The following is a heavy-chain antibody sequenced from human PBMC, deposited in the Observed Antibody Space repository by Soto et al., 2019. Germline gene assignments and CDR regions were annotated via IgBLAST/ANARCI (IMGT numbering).Heavy chain of an antibody. J-gene: IGHJ5*02. CDR2: IYTSGST. Sequence: QVQLQESGPGLVKPSETLSLTCTVSGGSISSYYWSWIRQPAGKGLEWIGRIYTSGSTNYNPSLKSRVTMSVDTSKSQFSLKLSSVTAADTAVYYCARDEKFYYYDPNWFDPWGQGTLVTVSS. D-gene: IGHD3-22*01. V-gene: IGHV4-4*07. CDR1: GGSISSYY. CDR3: ARDEKFYYYDPNWFDP.